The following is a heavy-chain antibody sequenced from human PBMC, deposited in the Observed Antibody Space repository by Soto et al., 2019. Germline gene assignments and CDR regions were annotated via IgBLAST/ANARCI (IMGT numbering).Heavy chain of an antibody. D-gene: IGHD4-4*01. CDR1: GGSISSYY. Sequence: PSETLSLTCTVSGGSISSYYWSWIRQPPGKGLEWIGYIYYSGSTNYNPSLMSRVTISVDTSKNQFFLRLSSVTAADTGVYFCARTLGPQVTGYVDSDYRWTLDPWGQGTLVT. CDR2: IYYSGST. J-gene: IGHJ5*02. CDR3: ARTLGPQVTGYVDSDYRWTLDP. V-gene: IGHV4-59*08.